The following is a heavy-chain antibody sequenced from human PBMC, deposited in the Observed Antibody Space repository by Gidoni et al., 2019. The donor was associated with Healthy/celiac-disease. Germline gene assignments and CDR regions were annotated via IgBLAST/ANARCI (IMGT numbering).Heavy chain of an antibody. CDR3: ARSNNRRASGGWFDP. Sequence: QVQLQQWGAGLLKPSETLSLTCAVYGGSFSGYYWSWIRQPPGKGLEWIGEINHSGSTNYNPSLKSRVTISVDTSKNQFSLKLSSVTAADTAVYYCARSNNRRASGGWFDPWGQGTLVTFSS. V-gene: IGHV4-34*01. D-gene: IGHD1-26*01. CDR2: INHSGST. J-gene: IGHJ5*02. CDR1: GGSFSGYY.